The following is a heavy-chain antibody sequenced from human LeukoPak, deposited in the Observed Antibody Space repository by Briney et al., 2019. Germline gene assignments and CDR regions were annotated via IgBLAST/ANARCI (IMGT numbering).Heavy chain of an antibody. Sequence: GGSLRLSCAASGFTFSRHWMHWVRQAPGKGLVWISRINSDASDTNYADFVKGRFAISRDNAKNTVYLQINSLRDEDTAVYYCARICSSTDCLIPDWGQGTLVTVSS. CDR1: GFTFSRHW. D-gene: IGHD2-2*01. CDR3: ARICSSTDCLIPD. V-gene: IGHV3-74*01. J-gene: IGHJ4*02. CDR2: INSDASDT.